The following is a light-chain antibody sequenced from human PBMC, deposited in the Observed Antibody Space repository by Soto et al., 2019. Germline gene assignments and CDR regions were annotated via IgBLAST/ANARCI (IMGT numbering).Light chain of an antibody. CDR1: QSVSRN. V-gene: IGKV3-20*01. J-gene: IGKJ1*01. CDR2: GAS. CDR3: QQYGSSGT. Sequence: IVLTQSPATLFLSPGKRATLSCRASQSVSRNVAWYQQKPGEAPRLLIYGASLRGAVIPDRFSGSGSGTDFPLTISRLQPEDFAVYYCQQYGSSGTFGQGTKVDIK.